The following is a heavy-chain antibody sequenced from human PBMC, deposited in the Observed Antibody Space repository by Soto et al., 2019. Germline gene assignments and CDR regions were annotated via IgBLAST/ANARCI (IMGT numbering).Heavy chain of an antibody. CDR1: GYSFTSYW. J-gene: IGHJ4*02. Sequence: LGESLKISCKGSGYSFTSYWIGWVRQMPGKGLEWMGIIYPGDSDTRYSPSFQGQVTISADKSISTAYLQWSNLKASDTAMYYCARSLVVRYNWDEDQKYEFYFDYCGQVTLVT. CDR3: ARSLVVRYNWDEDQKYEFYFDY. CDR2: IYPGDSDT. V-gene: IGHV5-51*01. D-gene: IGHD1-20*01.